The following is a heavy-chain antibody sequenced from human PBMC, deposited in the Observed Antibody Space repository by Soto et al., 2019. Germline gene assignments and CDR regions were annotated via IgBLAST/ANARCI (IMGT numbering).Heavy chain of an antibody. D-gene: IGHD2-2*01. CDR2: INHSGST. Sequence: LSLTCAVYGGSFSGYYWSWIRQPPGKGLEWIGEINHSGSTNYNPSLKSRVTISVDTSKNQFSLKLSSVTAADTAVYYCARSLGYCSSTSCRNPPTAMALGFFDYWGQGTLVTVSS. CDR1: GGSFSGYY. V-gene: IGHV4-34*01. CDR3: ARSLGYCSSTSCRNPPTAMALGFFDY. J-gene: IGHJ4*02.